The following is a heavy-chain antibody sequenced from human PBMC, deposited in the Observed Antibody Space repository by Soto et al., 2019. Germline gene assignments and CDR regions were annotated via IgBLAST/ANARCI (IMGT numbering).Heavy chain of an antibody. Sequence: SETLSLTCTVSGGSISSSSYYWGWIRQPPGKGLEWIGSIYYSGSTYYNPSLKSRVTISVDTSKNQFSLKLSSVTAADTAVYYCARQMGTIAAAAIDYWGQGTLVTVSS. D-gene: IGHD6-13*01. CDR3: ARQMGTIAAAAIDY. J-gene: IGHJ4*02. V-gene: IGHV4-39*01. CDR1: GGSISSSSYY. CDR2: IYYSGST.